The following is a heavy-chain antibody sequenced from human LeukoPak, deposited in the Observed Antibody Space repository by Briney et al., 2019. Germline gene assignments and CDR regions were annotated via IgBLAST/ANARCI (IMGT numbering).Heavy chain of an antibody. D-gene: IGHD5-18*01. V-gene: IGHV3-30*18. Sequence: PGGSLRLSCAASGFTFSSYGMHWVRQAPGKGLEWVAVISYDGSNKYYADSVKGRFTISRDNSKNTLYLQMNSLRAEDTAVYYCAKASQLWLFNFDYWGQGTLVTVSS. CDR3: AKASQLWLFNFDY. J-gene: IGHJ4*02. CDR1: GFTFSSYG. CDR2: ISYDGSNK.